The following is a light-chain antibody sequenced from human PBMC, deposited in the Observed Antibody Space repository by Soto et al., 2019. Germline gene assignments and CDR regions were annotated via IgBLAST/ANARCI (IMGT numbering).Light chain of an antibody. CDR3: QQYGSSPPWT. Sequence: EIVLTQSPGTLSLSPGERATLSCRASQSVSSSYLAWYQQKPGQAPRLLIYGASIRATGIPDRFSGSGSGTDFTLTISRQEPEDFAVYYCQQYGSSPPWTFGQGTKVEIK. CDR1: QSVSSSY. V-gene: IGKV3-20*01. CDR2: GAS. J-gene: IGKJ1*01.